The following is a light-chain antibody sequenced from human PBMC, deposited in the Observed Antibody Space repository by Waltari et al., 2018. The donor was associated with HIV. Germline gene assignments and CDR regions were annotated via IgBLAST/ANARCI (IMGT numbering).Light chain of an antibody. CDR3: QVWDTSRDHPL. CDR2: ENS. CDR1: AIGNKS. V-gene: IGLV3-21*02. Sequence: SYVLSQPPSVSVAPGQTARIPCWGNAIGNKSVHWYQQMAGQAPVLVVYENSDRPSGRPERFSGSNSENTATRSISGVEAGDEAGDEADYDCQVWDTSRDHPLFGGGTKLTVL. J-gene: IGLJ3*02.